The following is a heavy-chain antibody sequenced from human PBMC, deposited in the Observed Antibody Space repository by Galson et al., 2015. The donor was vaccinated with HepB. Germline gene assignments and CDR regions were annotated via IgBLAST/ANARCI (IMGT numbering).Heavy chain of an antibody. CDR2: IYYSGST. V-gene: IGHV4-59*08. J-gene: IGHJ5*02. D-gene: IGHD1-1*01. Sequence: SETLSLTCTVSGDSISNYYWSWIRQPPGKGLEWIGYIYYSGSTNYKPSLKSRVTISVDRSKNQFSLKLSSVTAADTAMYYCARLATGTANWFDPWGQGTLVTVSS. CDR3: ARLATGTANWFDP. CDR1: GDSISNYY.